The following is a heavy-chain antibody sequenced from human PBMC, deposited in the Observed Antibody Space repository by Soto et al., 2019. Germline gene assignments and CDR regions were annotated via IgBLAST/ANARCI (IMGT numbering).Heavy chain of an antibody. V-gene: IGHV4-59*01. CDR3: ARASSCSGGSCYFH. CDR1: GGSISSYY. CDR2: IYYSGST. Sequence: PSETLSLTCTVSGGSISSYYWSWIRQPPGKGLEWIGYIYYSGSTNYNPSLKSRVTISVDTSKNQFSLKLSPVTAADTAVYYCARASSCSGGSCYFHWGQGTLVTVS. J-gene: IGHJ4*02. D-gene: IGHD2-15*01.